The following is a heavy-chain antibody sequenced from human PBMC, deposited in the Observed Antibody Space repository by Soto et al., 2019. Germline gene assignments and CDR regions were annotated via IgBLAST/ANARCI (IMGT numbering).Heavy chain of an antibody. V-gene: IGHV1-69*13. CDR3: RCMPNYYYYYGMDL. D-gene: IGHD2-8*01. J-gene: IGHJ6*02. CDR1: GYTFTSYD. Sequence: GASVKVSCKASGYTFTSYDISWVRQAPGQGLEWMGGIIPIFGTANYAQKFQGRVTITADESTSTDYMELSSLRSEDTAVYYCRCMPNYYYYYGMDLCGQGTKVTVSS. CDR2: IIPIFGTA.